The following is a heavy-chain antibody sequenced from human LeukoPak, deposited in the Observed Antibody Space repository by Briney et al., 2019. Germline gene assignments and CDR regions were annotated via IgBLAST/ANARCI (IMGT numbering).Heavy chain of an antibody. CDR3: ARDYGGEYFQH. CDR2: ISSSGNTI. V-gene: IGHV3-48*03. Sequence: GGSLRLSCAASGFTFTNSEMNWVRQAPGKGLEWVSYISSSGNTIYYADSVKGRFTISRDNAKNSLYLQMNSLRAEDTAVYYCARDYGGEYFQHWGQGTLVTVSS. D-gene: IGHD4-17*01. CDR1: GFTFTNSE. J-gene: IGHJ1*01.